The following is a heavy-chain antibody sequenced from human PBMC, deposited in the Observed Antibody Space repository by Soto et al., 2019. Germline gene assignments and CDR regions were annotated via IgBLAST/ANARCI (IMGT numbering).Heavy chain of an antibody. D-gene: IGHD3-22*01. CDR2: IIPILDIT. J-gene: IGHJ3*01. Sequence: QVQLVQSGAEVKKPGSSVKVSCKTSGGTFSAYPFNWVRQAPGQGLEWMGRIIPILDITDYSQNFQGRVTITADKSTNTAYMDLTSLRSKDTAMYFCAKGADSSGSESAFDLWGQGTLITVSS. CDR3: AKGADSSGSESAFDL. CDR1: GGTFSAYP. V-gene: IGHV1-69*02.